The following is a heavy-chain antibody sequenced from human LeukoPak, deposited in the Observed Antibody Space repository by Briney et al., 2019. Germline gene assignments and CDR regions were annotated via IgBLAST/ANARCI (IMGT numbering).Heavy chain of an antibody. CDR3: AKVETPMVRGVSHALPTYFDY. J-gene: IGHJ4*02. Sequence: GGSLRLSCAASGFTFSSYGMHWVRQAPGKGLEWVAFIRYDGSNKYYADSVKGRFTISRDNSKNTLYLQMNGLRAEDTAVYYYAKVETPMVRGVSHALPTYFDYRGQGTLVTVSS. CDR2: IRYDGSNK. CDR1: GFTFSSYG. V-gene: IGHV3-30*02. D-gene: IGHD3-10*01.